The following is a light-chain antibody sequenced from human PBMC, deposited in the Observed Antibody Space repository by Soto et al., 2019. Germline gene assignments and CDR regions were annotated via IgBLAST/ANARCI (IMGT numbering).Light chain of an antibody. CDR2: YDS. Sequence: SYELTQPPSVSVAPGKTARITCGGNNIGSKSVHWYQQKPGQAPVLVIYYDSDRPSGIPERFSGSNSGNTATLTISRVEAGDEADYYCQVWDSSSDHPAVFGTGTKLTVL. V-gene: IGLV3-21*04. CDR3: QVWDSSSDHPAV. CDR1: NIGSKS. J-gene: IGLJ1*01.